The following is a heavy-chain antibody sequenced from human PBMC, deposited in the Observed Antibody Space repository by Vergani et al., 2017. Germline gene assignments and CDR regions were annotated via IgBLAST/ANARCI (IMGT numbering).Heavy chain of an antibody. J-gene: IGHJ4*02. D-gene: IGHD2-15*01. V-gene: IGHV3-66*02. CDR1: GFIVSTFY. CDR2: IKSDGST. CDR3: TRSEGSGGMCSGHYFDC. Sequence: EVLLVEPGGGLVQPGGSLRLTCAASGFIVSTFYMSWVRQAPGKGLGWVSVIKSDGSTSYADSVKGRFTISRDTSTNMLYLQMNTLRVADSAVYYCTRSEGSGGMCSGHYFDCWGQGTLVTVSS.